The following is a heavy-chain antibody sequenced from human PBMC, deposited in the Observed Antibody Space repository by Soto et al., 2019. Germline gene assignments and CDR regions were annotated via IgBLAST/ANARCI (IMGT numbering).Heavy chain of an antibody. CDR3: ARQLYSYATTKPTPPTQFDY. J-gene: IGHJ4*02. CDR1: GGSISSSSYY. D-gene: IGHD5-18*01. V-gene: IGHV4-39*01. CDR2: IYYSGST. Sequence: SETLSLTCTVSGGSISSSSYYWGWIRQPPGKGLEWIGSIYYSGSTYYNPSLKSRVTISVDTSKNQFSLKLSSVTAADTAVYYCARQLYSYATTKPTPPTQFDYWGQGTLVTVSS.